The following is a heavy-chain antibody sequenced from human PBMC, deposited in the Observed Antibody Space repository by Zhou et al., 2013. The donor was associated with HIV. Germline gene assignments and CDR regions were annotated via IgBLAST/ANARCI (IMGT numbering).Heavy chain of an antibody. CDR1: GYTFTGYY. Sequence: QVQLVQSGAEVKKPGASVKVSCKASGYTFTGYYMHWVRQAPGQGLEWMGWINPNSGGTNYAQKFQGRVTMTRDTSISTAYMELSRLRSDDTAVYYCARDRSRGIAALYYFDYWGQGTLVTVSS. CDR3: ARDRSRGIAALYYFDY. D-gene: IGHD6-13*01. J-gene: IGHJ4*02. CDR2: INPNSGGT. V-gene: IGHV1-2*02.